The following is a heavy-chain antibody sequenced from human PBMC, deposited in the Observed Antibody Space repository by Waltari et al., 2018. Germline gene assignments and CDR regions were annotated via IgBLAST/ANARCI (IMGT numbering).Heavy chain of an antibody. J-gene: IGHJ5*02. CDR2: INHSGST. V-gene: IGHV4-34*01. D-gene: IGHD3-3*01. Sequence: QVQLQQWGAGLLKPSETLSLTCAVYGGSFSGYYWSWIRQPPGKGLEWIGEINHSGSTTYNPSLKRRVTISGSTSKNQFSLKLSSVTAADTAVYYCARASPYLYYDFWSGYYGWFDPWGQGTLVTVSS. CDR3: ARASPYLYYDFWSGYYGWFDP. CDR1: GGSFSGYY.